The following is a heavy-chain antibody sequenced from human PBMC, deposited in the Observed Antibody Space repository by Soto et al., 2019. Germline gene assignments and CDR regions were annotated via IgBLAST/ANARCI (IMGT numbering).Heavy chain of an antibody. V-gene: IGHV3-64D*06. Sequence: FLRLSCSASGFTFSNFAMHWVRQAPGKGLEYVSGITSNGDNTYHADSVQGRFTISRDNSKSTLYLQMTSLRVEDTAVYYCVKGNQLLRYYFEYWGRGALVTVSP. D-gene: IGHD2-2*01. CDR2: ITSNGDNT. J-gene: IGHJ4*02. CDR3: VKGNQLLRYYFEY. CDR1: GFTFSNFA.